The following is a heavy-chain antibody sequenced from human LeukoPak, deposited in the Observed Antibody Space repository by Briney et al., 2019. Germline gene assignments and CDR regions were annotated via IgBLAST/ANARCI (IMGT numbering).Heavy chain of an antibody. CDR2: ISWNGGST. D-gene: IGHD1-26*01. V-gene: IGHV3-20*04. CDR3: ARGSGSYSTYFDF. CDR1: GFNFDDYG. J-gene: IGHJ4*02. Sequence: GGSLILSCAASGFNFDDYGMTWVRQAPGEGLERVSSISWNGGSTGYVDSVKGRFTISRDNANNSLYLQMNSLRGEDTALYYCARGSGSYSTYFDFWGQGTLVTVSS.